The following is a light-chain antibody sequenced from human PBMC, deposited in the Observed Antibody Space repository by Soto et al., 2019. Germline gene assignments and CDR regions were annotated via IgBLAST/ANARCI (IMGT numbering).Light chain of an antibody. CDR2: DNN. V-gene: IGLV1-47*01. J-gene: IGLJ2*01. Sequence: QSVLTQAPSASGTPGQRVTISCSGTSSNIGSNYVWMQLPGTAPKVLFYDNNQWPSGVPDRPSASMSGTSASLAINGLRSEDEAESFCGAWDDSPSGYVVMGGGTQLTVL. CDR1: SSNIGSNY. CDR3: GAWDDSPSGYVV.